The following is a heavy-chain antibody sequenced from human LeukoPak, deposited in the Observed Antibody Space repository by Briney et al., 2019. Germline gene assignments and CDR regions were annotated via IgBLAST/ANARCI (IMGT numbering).Heavy chain of an antibody. CDR1: VYTFTSYY. D-gene: IGHD3-10*01. CDR2: INPSGGST. Sequence: AVKVSCMASVYTFTSYYMHWVRQTPGQGLEGMGIINPSGGSTSYAQKFQGRVTMTRDTSTSTVYMELSSLRSEDTAVYYCARGNYYGSGRYYESDYWGQGTLVTVSS. CDR3: ARGNYYGSGRYYESDY. J-gene: IGHJ4*02. V-gene: IGHV1-46*01.